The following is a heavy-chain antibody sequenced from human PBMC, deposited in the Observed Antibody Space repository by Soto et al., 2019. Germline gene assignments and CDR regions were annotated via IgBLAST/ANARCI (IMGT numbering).Heavy chain of an antibody. Sequence: GGSLRLSWAASGFTFRSYGIRWVRQAQGKGLEWVAVISYDGSNKYYADSVKGRFTISRDNSKNTLYLQMNSLRAEDTAVYYCAKDLYYYDSSGYSPSDYYYYGMDVWGQGTTVTVSS. D-gene: IGHD3-22*01. J-gene: IGHJ6*02. V-gene: IGHV3-30*18. CDR2: ISYDGSNK. CDR1: GFTFRSYG. CDR3: AKDLYYYDSSGYSPSDYYYYGMDV.